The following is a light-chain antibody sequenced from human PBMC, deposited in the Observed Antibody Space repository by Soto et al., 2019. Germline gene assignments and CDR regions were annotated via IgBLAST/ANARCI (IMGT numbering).Light chain of an antibody. CDR2: GAF. CDR1: QSISSTY. Sequence: EIVLTQSPGTLSVSPGERDTLFCRARQSISSTYLAWYQKKPGQAPRLLLYGAFNRATGIPGRFSGSGSGTDFTLTISRLEPEDCAFYYCQQYGSSSFAFGPGTKVEIK. J-gene: IGKJ3*01. V-gene: IGKV3-20*01. CDR3: QQYGSSSFA.